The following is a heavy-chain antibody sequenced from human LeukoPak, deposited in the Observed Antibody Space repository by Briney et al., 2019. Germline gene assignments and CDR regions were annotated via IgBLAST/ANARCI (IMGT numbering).Heavy chain of an antibody. CDR3: ARDRGYSYGNYSDY. V-gene: IGHV1-2*02. D-gene: IGHD5-18*01. CDR2: INPDSGGT. J-gene: IGHJ4*02. CDR1: GYTFIGDY. Sequence: ASVKVSCKASGYTFIGDYMHWMRQAPGKGLEWMGWINPDSGGTKYAQKFQGRVTMTRDTSISTAYMDLSRLTSDDTAVYYCARDRGYSYGNYSDYWGQGTLVTVSS.